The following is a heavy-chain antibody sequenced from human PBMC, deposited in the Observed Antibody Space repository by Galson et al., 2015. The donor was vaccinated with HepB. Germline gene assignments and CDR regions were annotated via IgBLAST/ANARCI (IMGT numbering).Heavy chain of an antibody. CDR2: IYYSGST. D-gene: IGHD3-3*01. V-gene: IGHV4-39*01. CDR1: GGSISSSSYY. CDR3: NRITIFGVDYYYYGMDV. J-gene: IGHJ6*02. Sequence: LSLTCTVSGGSISSSSYYWGWIRQPPGKGLEWIGSIYYSGSTYYNSSLKSRVTISVDTSKNQFSLKLSSVTAADTAVYYCNRITIFGVDYYYYGMDVWGQGTTVTVSS.